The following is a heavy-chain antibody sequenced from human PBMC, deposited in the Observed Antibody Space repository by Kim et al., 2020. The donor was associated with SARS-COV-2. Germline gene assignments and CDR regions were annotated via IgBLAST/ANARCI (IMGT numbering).Heavy chain of an antibody. CDR1: GFTFSSYG. J-gene: IGHJ4*02. D-gene: IGHD5-12*01. Sequence: GGSLRLSCAASGFTFSSYGMHWVRQAPGKGLEWVAVIWYDGSNKYYADSVKGRFTISRDNSKNTLYLQMNSLRAEDTAVYYCAREGMDGNSGYDPGCCSFVYWGRGALVTVSS. CDR2: IWYDGSNK. V-gene: IGHV3-33*01. CDR3: AREGMDGNSGYDPGCCSFVY.